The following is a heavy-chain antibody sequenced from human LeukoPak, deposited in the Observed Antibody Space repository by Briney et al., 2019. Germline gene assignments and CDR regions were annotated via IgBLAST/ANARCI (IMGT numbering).Heavy chain of an antibody. Sequence: GGSQRLSCTAYGFTFSTHNLTWVRQAPGKGLEWVANIKQDESEKSYVDSVKGRFTISRDNAKNSLYLQMNRLRAEDTGVYYCARETSYGLWSDPTHCFYIFIVVSGKKATVTVSS. D-gene: IGHD3-3*01. CDR1: GFTFSTHN. CDR3: ARETSYGLWSDPTHCFYIFIVV. V-gene: IGHV3-7*01. CDR2: IKQDESEK. J-gene: IGHJ6*03.